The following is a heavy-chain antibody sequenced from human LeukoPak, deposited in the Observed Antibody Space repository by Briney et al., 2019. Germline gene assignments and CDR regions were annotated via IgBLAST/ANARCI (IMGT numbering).Heavy chain of an antibody. D-gene: IGHD6-13*01. Sequence: GGSLRLSCAASGFTFSSYWMSWVRQAPGKGLEWVANIKQDGSEKYYVDCVKGRFTISRDNAKNSLYLQMNSLRAEDTAVYYCARDLGSSPGGDAFDIWGQGTMVTVSS. CDR3: ARDLGSSPGGDAFDI. CDR1: GFTFSSYW. CDR2: IKQDGSEK. V-gene: IGHV3-7*01. J-gene: IGHJ3*02.